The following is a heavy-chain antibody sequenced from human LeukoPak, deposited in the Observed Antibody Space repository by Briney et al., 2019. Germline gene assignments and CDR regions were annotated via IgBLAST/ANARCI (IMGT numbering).Heavy chain of an antibody. CDR1: GFTFSSYA. V-gene: IGHV3-30*02. CDR3: AKAGYCATAGCPDYYYMDV. Sequence: GGSLRLSCAASGFTFSSYAMHWVRQAPGKGLEWVSFIRYDGSNKFNADSVKGRFTISRDTSRNTLYLQMNSLRTEDSAMYYCAKAGYCATAGCPDYYYMDVWGRGTTVTVSS. CDR2: IRYDGSNK. D-gene: IGHD2-8*01. J-gene: IGHJ6*03.